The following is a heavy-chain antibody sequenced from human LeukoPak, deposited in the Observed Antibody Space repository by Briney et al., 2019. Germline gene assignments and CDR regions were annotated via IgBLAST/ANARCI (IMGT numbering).Heavy chain of an antibody. J-gene: IGHJ4*02. CDR2: MAPNSGNK. V-gene: IGHV1-8*01. D-gene: IGHD2-2*01. Sequence: SVNVSCKASGYTFTSYELNWVRQATGQGLEWMGCMAPNSGNKGYAQKFQGRVTMTRNTSITTANMELSSLRSEDTAVYYCTLLRGTRFPMYHWGQGTLVTVSS. CDR1: GYTFTSYE. CDR3: TLLRGTRFPMYH.